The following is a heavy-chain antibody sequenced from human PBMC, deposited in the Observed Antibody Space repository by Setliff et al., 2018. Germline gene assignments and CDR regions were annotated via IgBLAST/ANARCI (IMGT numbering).Heavy chain of an antibody. V-gene: IGHV5-51*01. Sequence: PGESLTISCKGSGYSFTSYWIGWVRQMPGRGLEWMGIIYPGDSDTRYSPSFQGQVTISADKSISTAYLQWSSLKASDTAMYYCARRVREYQLLFGDYYYYMDVWGKGTTVTVSS. CDR2: IYPGDSDT. CDR1: GYSFTSYW. CDR3: ARRVREYQLLFGDYYYYMDV. D-gene: IGHD2-2*01. J-gene: IGHJ6*03.